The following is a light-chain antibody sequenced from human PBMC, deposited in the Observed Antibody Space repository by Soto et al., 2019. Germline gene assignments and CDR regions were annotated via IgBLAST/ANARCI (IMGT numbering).Light chain of an antibody. Sequence: QSVLTQPRSVSGAPGQSVTISCTGTSRDVGGYEYVSWYQQHPGKAPKLVIYDVSERPSGVPDRFSGSKSGDTASLTISGLGAEDEADYYRCSYAGSFSWVFGGGTKVTVL. J-gene: IGLJ3*02. CDR3: CSYAGSFSWV. V-gene: IGLV2-11*01. CDR1: SRDVGGYEY. CDR2: DVS.